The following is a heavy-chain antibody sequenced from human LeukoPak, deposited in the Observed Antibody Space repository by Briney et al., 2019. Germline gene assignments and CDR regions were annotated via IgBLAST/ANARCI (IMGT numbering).Heavy chain of an antibody. CDR1: GGSISSSSYY. Sequence: SETLSLTCTVSGGSISSSSYYWGWIRQPPGKGLELIGSIYYSGSTYYNPSLKSRVTISVDTSKNQFSLKLSSVTAADTAVYYCARLALVRGVIPNWFDPWGQGTLVTVSS. V-gene: IGHV4-39*01. CDR3: ARLALVRGVIPNWFDP. CDR2: IYYSGST. J-gene: IGHJ5*02. D-gene: IGHD3-10*01.